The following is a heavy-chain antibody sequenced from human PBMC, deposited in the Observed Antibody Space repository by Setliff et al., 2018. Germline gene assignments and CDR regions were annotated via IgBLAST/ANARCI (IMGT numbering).Heavy chain of an antibody. J-gene: IGHJ6*03. V-gene: IGHV1-69*13. CDR3: ARAHGATTTFYYYMDV. D-gene: IGHD1-1*01. CDR1: GGTFSGYA. Sequence: SVKVSCKVSGGTFSGYAITWVRRAPGQGLEWVGGIIPIYGAANYARKFQGRVTITADESTNTAYMELSSLTYEDTAVYFCARAHGATTTFYYYMDVWGKGTTVTVSS. CDR2: IIPIYGAA.